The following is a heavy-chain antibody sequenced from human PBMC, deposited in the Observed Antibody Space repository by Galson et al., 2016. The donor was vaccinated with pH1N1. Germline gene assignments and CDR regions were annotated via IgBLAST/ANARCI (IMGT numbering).Heavy chain of an antibody. Sequence: SLRLSCAASGFIFNTYSMNWVRQAPGKGLEWVSVINAAGDITNYADSLKGRLTISRDNSKNTLYLQISDVRAGDTAIYFCANDERQWTVRGAFDVWGQGTMVTVSS. V-gene: IGHV3-23*01. D-gene: IGHD4-17*01. CDR2: INAAGDIT. J-gene: IGHJ3*01. CDR3: ANDERQWTVRGAFDV. CDR1: GFIFNTYS.